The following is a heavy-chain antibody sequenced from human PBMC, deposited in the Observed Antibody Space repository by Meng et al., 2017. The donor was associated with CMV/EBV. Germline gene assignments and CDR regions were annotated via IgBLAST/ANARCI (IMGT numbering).Heavy chain of an antibody. J-gene: IGHJ4*02. Sequence: FQLVQSGAEGKKPGASVKCSCQASGYTVTSNGISWVRQAPGQGLEWMGWISAYNGNTNYAQKLQGRVTMTTDTSTSTAYMELRSLRSDDTAVYYCARGGASSGYDLIDYWGQGTLVTVSS. D-gene: IGHD5-12*01. V-gene: IGHV1-18*01. CDR1: GYTVTSNG. CDR2: ISAYNGNT. CDR3: ARGGASSGYDLIDY.